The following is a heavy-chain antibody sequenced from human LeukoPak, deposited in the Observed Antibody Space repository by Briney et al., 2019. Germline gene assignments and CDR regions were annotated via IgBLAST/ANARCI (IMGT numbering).Heavy chain of an antibody. J-gene: IGHJ4*02. CDR2: IYHSGST. CDR1: GGSISSSNW. V-gene: IGHV4-4*02. D-gene: IGHD5-18*01. Sequence: SETLSLTCAVSGGSISSSNWWSWVRQPPGKGLEWIGEIYHSGSTNYNPSLKSRVTISVDTSKNQFSLKLSSVTAADTAVYYCARGRYSYGRPKPFDYWGQGTLVTVSS. CDR3: ARGRYSYGRPKPFDY.